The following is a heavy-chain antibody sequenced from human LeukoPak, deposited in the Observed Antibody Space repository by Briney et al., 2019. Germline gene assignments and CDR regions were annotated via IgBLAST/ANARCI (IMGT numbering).Heavy chain of an antibody. CDR1: GGSISSSY. CDR2: IYYSGIT. V-gene: IGHV4-59*01. Sequence: SETLSLTCTVSGGSISSSYWSWIRQPPGKGLEWIGYIYYSGITNYNPSLKSRVTISLDTSKNQFSLKLNSVTAADTAVYYCARVGYCSGGSCTRVDYWGQGTLVTVSS. J-gene: IGHJ4*02. CDR3: ARVGYCSGGSCTRVDY. D-gene: IGHD2-15*01.